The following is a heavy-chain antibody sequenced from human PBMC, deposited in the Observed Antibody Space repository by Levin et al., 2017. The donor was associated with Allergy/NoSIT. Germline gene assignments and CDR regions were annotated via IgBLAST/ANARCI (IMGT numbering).Heavy chain of an antibody. CDR3: AREEGWGYHYGMDV. CDR1: GFTFTSFW. CDR2: IKQDGSET. V-gene: IGHV3-7*01. Sequence: LTCAASGFTFTSFWMTWVRQAPGKGLEWVANIKQDGSETYYVDSVKGRFTISRDNAKNSVYLQMNSLRVDDTAVYYCAREEGWGYHYGMDVWGQGTTVTVSS. J-gene: IGHJ6*02. D-gene: IGHD3-16*02.